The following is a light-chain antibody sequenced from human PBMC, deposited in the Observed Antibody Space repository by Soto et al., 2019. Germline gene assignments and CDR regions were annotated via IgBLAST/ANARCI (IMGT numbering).Light chain of an antibody. Sequence: DIQMTQSPSTLSASVGDRVTITCRASQSISSWLAWYQQKPGKAPKLLIYKASSLESGVPSRFSGSGSGTEFTLTISSLQPDDFATYYCQQDNRYSPLTFGPGTKVDIK. CDR1: QSISSW. V-gene: IGKV1-5*03. CDR2: KAS. CDR3: QQDNRYSPLT. J-gene: IGKJ3*01.